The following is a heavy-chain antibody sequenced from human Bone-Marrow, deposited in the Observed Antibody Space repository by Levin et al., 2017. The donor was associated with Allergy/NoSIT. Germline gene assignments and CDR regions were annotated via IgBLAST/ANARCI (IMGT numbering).Heavy chain of an antibody. CDR1: GVSISGYY. V-gene: IGHV4-59*08. J-gene: IGHJ4*03. CDR2: VFYSGST. D-gene: IGHD4-11*01. CDR3: SRHIQYSISPVGCFDY. Sequence: SETLSLTCTVSGVSISGYYWSWIRQAPGKGLEWIGYVFYSGSTDYNPSLKSRVTISVDTSNNQFFLKLNSVTAADTALYYCSRHIQYSISPVGCFDYWGQGALVTVAS.